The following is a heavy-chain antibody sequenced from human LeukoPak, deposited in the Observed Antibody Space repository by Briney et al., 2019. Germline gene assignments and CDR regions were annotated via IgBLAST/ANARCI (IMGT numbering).Heavy chain of an antibody. J-gene: IGHJ5*02. CDR1: GFTVSSNY. CDR3: ARDLGEHYDFWSGYRMEFDP. V-gene: IGHV3-66*01. CDR2: IYSGGST. D-gene: IGHD3-3*01. Sequence: GGSLRLSCAASGFTVSSNYMSWVRQAPGKGLEWVSVIYSGGSTYYADSVKGRFTISRDNSKNTLHLQMNSLRAEDTAVYYCARDLGEHYDFWSGYRMEFDPWGQGTLVTVSS.